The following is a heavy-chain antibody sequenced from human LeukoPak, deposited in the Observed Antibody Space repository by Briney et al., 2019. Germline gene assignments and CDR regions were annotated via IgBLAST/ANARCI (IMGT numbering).Heavy chain of an antibody. CDR3: ARTYCSGGSCYSPFDY. Sequence: GRSLRLSCAASGFTFSSYGMHWVRQAPGKGLEWVAVIWYDGRYKSYGDSVKGRITISRDNSKNTLYLQMNSLRAEDTAVYYRARTYCSGGSCYSPFDYWGQGTLVTVSS. J-gene: IGHJ4*02. D-gene: IGHD2-15*01. CDR2: IWYDGRYK. CDR1: GFTFSSYG. V-gene: IGHV3-33*01.